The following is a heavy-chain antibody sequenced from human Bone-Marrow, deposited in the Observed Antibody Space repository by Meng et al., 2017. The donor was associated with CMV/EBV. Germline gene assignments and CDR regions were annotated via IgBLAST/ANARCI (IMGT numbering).Heavy chain of an antibody. CDR3: ASRSLDYGDYVHFDY. J-gene: IGHJ4*02. CDR2: LIPIFGTA. CDR1: GGTFSSYA. V-gene: IGHV1-69*05. Sequence: GGTFSSYAIRWMRQAPGQGLEWMGGLIPIFGTANYEQKFQGRVTIPTDESTSTAYMELSSLRSEDTAVYYCASRSLDYGDYVHFDYWGQGTLVTVSS. D-gene: IGHD4-17*01.